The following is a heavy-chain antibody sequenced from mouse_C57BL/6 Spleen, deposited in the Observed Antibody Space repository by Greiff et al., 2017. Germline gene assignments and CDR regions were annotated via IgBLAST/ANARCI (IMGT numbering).Heavy chain of an antibody. V-gene: IGHV10-3*01. CDR1: GFTFYTYA. Sequence: EADGGLVQPKGSLKLSCAASGFTFYTYAIHWVRQAPGKGLEWVARIRSKSSNYATYYSGSVKDRFTSSRDDSQSMLYLQMNNLKTEDTAMYYCVRAGYYGSSAWFAYWGQGTLVTVSA. D-gene: IGHD1-1*01. CDR2: IRSKSSNYAT. J-gene: IGHJ3*01. CDR3: VRAGYYGSSAWFAY.